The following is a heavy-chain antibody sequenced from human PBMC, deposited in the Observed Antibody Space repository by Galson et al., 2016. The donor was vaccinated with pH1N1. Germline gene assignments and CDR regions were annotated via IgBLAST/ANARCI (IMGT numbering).Heavy chain of an antibody. Sequence: SLRLSCAASRFTFSSYGMHWVRQAQGKGLDWVAFIRYDGSYKYYGDSVKGRFTISRDNSKNTLYLQMNNLRDEDTAVYYCASQLRVLDSDAFDIWGPGTMVTVSS. D-gene: IGHD3-3*01. CDR1: RFTFSSYG. J-gene: IGHJ3*02. CDR3: ASQLRVLDSDAFDI. V-gene: IGHV3-30*02. CDR2: IRYDGSYK.